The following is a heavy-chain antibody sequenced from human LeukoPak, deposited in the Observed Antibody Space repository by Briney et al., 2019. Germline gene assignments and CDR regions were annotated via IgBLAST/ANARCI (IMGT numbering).Heavy chain of an antibody. D-gene: IGHD3-22*01. Sequence: PSETLSLTCAVSGGSISSSNWWSWVRQPPGKGLEWIGEIYHSGSTYYSPSLKSRVTISVDTSKNQFSLKLSSVTAADTAVYYCARDFNYYDSSGYYPYFDYWGQGTLVTVSS. CDR2: IYHSGST. J-gene: IGHJ4*02. CDR1: GGSISSSNW. V-gene: IGHV4-4*02. CDR3: ARDFNYYDSSGYYPYFDY.